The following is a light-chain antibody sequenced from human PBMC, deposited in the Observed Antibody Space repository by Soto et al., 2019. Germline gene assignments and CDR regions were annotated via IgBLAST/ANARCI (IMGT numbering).Light chain of an antibody. Sequence: EIVFTQSPGTLSLSPGERVTLSCRASQRISSSTYLAWYQQKPGQAPRLLIYDASTRATGIPDRFSGSGSGADFTLTISRXEPEDFAVYYCQQYGSSPITFGPGTRLEIK. CDR3: QQYGSSPIT. CDR2: DAS. CDR1: QRISSSTY. V-gene: IGKV3-20*01. J-gene: IGKJ5*01.